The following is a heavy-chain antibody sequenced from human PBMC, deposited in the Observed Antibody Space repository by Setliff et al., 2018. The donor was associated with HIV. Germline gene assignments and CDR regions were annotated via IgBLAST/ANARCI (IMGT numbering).Heavy chain of an antibody. CDR3: ATVVGATVFFDY. CDR2: ISAYNGNT. D-gene: IGHD1-26*01. V-gene: IGHV1-18*01. Sequence: PGQGLEWMGWISAYNGNTNYAQKLQGRVTMTTDTSTSTAYMELRSLRSDDTAVYYCATVVGATVFFDYWGQGTLVTVSS. J-gene: IGHJ4*02.